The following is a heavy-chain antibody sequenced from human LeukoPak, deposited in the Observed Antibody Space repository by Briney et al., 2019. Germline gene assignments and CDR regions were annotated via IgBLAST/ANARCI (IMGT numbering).Heavy chain of an antibody. D-gene: IGHD2-2*01. CDR3: AGSTRYGMDV. CDR1: GGSISSHY. J-gene: IGHJ6*02. CDR2: IYYSGST. Sequence: PSETLSLTCTVSGGSISSHYWSWIRQPPGKGLEWIGYIYYSGSTNYNPSLKSRVTISVDTSKNQFSLKLSSVTAADTAVYYCAGSTRYGMDVWGQGTTVTVSS. V-gene: IGHV4-59*08.